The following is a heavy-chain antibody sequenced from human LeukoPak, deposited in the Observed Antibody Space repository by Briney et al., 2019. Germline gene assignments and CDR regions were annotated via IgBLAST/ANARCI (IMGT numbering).Heavy chain of an antibody. CDR2: IRYDGSNK. Sequence: PGGSLRLSCAASGFTFSSYGMHWVRQAPGKGLEWVAFIRYDGSNKYYADSVKGRFTISRDNSKITLYLQMNSLRAEDTAVYYCAKDPKTTVVTIYYFDYWGQGTLVTVSS. V-gene: IGHV3-30*02. CDR3: AKDPKTTVVTIYYFDY. CDR1: GFTFSSYG. J-gene: IGHJ4*02. D-gene: IGHD4-23*01.